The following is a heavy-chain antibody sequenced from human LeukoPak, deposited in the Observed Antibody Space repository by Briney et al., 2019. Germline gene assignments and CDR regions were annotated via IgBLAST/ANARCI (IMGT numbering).Heavy chain of an antibody. CDR3: ATNTFYHGGSGLPGDY. CDR1: GXSIRSYY. CDR2: IYYRGST. Sequence: SETLSLTCTVSGXSIRSYYWSWIRQPPGKGLEWIGYIYYRGSTNYNPSLKSRVTISVDTSKNQFSLRLSSVTAADTAVYYCATNTFYHGGSGLPGDYWGQGTLVTVSS. D-gene: IGHD3-22*01. V-gene: IGHV4-59*08. J-gene: IGHJ4*02.